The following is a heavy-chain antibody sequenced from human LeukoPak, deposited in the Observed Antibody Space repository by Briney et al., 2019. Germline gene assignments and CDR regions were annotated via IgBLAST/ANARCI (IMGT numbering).Heavy chain of an antibody. Sequence: GASVKVSCKASGYTFTSYGISWVRQAPGQGLEWMGWISAYNGNTNYAQKLQGRVTMTTDTSTSTAYMELRSLRSEDTAVYYCARGPYCSGGSCYSVDYWGQGTLVTLSS. V-gene: IGHV1-18*01. D-gene: IGHD2-15*01. CDR1: GYTFTSYG. CDR2: ISAYNGNT. CDR3: ARGPYCSGGSCYSVDY. J-gene: IGHJ4*02.